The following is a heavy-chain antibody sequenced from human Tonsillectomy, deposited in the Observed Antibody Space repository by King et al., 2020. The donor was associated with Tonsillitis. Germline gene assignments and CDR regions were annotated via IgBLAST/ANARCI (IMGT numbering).Heavy chain of an antibody. V-gene: IGHV1-69*01. CDR2: IIPIFGTA. J-gene: IGHJ6*02. D-gene: IGHD2-21*02. CDR1: GGTFSSYA. CDR3: ATTLRGVCGGDCYDLDYYYGMDV. Sequence: QVQLVESGAEVKKPGSSVKVSCKASGGTFSSYAISWVRQAPGQGLEWMGGIIPIFGTANYAQKFQGRVTITADESTSTAYMGLSSLRSEDTAVYYCATTLRGVCGGDCYDLDYYYGMDVWGQGTTVTVSS.